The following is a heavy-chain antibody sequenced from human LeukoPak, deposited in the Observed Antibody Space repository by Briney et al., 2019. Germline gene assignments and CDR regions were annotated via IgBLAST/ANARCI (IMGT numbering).Heavy chain of an antibody. CDR3: ARSTGTTMFIDY. V-gene: IGHV4-59*01. J-gene: IGHJ4*02. CDR1: GGSIGPYY. D-gene: IGHD3-10*02. CDR2: IYYSGNT. Sequence: SETLSLTCTVSGGSIGPYYWSWIRQPPGKGLEWLGYIYYSGNTDYHPSLKSRVAISVDTPKNQFSLKLSSVTAADTAVYYCARSTGTTMFIDYWGQGTLVTVSS.